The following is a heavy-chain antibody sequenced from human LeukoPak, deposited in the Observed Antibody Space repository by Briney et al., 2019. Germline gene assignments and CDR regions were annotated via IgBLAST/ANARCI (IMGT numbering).Heavy chain of an antibody. Sequence: AGGSLRLSCAASGFTFSSYGMHWVRQAPGKGLEWVAFIRYDGSNKYYADSVKGRFTISRDNSKNTLYLQMNSLRAEDTAVYYCAKVGGRQQWLVRARAFDYWGQGTLVTVSS. J-gene: IGHJ4*02. D-gene: IGHD6-19*01. CDR1: GFTFSSYG. CDR2: IRYDGSNK. CDR3: AKVGGRQQWLVRARAFDY. V-gene: IGHV3-30*02.